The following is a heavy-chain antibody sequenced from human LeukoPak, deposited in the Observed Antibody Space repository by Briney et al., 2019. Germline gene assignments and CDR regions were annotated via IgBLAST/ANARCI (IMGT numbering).Heavy chain of an antibody. CDR1: GDNLSELT. J-gene: IGHJ4*02. D-gene: IGHD5/OR15-5a*01. Sequence: GASVKVSCKVSGDNLSELTVHWVRQAPGKGVEWIGGFDPEEGERLYAQKFEGRVTMTEDTSTDTAYMQLTSLRSEDTAVYYCATFCVYDLLECFDYWGQGTLVTVPS. CDR3: ATFCVYDLLECFDY. V-gene: IGHV1-24*01. CDR2: FDPEEGER.